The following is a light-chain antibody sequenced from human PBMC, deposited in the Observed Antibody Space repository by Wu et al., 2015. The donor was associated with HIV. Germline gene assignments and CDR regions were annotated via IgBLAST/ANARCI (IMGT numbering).Light chain of an antibody. J-gene: IGKJ2*01. CDR3: QQYYTYPYT. CDR1: ECWSL. V-gene: IGKV1-5*03. Sequence: DRVTIDLPGQSECWSLVGLVSSRRPGKAPRLLIYKASNLENGVPSRFSGGGSATEFTLTINSLQSDDFAAYYCQQYYTYPYTFGQGTKLQIK. CDR2: KAS.